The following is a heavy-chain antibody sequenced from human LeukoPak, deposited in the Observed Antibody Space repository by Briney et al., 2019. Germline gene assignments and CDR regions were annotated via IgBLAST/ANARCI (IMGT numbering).Heavy chain of an antibody. CDR3: ARADRVRYFDWLSNFDY. CDR1: GYTFTSYA. J-gene: IGHJ4*02. D-gene: IGHD3-9*01. Sequence: ASVKVSCKASGYTFTSYAMHWVRQAPGQRLEWMGWINAGNGNTKYSQKFQGRVTITRDTSASTAYMELSSLRSEDTAVYYCARADRVRYFDWLSNFDYWGQGTLVTVSS. V-gene: IGHV1-3*01. CDR2: INAGNGNT.